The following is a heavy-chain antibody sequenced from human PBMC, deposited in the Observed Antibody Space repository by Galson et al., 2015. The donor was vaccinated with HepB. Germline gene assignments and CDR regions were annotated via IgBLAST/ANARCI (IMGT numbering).Heavy chain of an antibody. V-gene: IGHV3-11*06. CDR2: ISSSSSYT. Sequence: SLRLSCAASGFTFSDYYMSWIRQAPGKGLEWVSYISSSSSYTNYADSVKSRFTISRDNAKNSLYLQMNSLRAEDTAVYYCARDSIAVAGTGYWGQGTLVTVSS. D-gene: IGHD6-19*01. CDR3: ARDSIAVAGTGY. J-gene: IGHJ4*02. CDR1: GFTFSDYY.